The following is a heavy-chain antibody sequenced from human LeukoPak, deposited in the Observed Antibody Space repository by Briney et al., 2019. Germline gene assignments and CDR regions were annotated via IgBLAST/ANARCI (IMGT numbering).Heavy chain of an antibody. V-gene: IGHV3-48*01. CDR3: AGASYYYDSSGYYFRDAFDI. CDR2: ISSSSSTI. CDR1: GFTFSSYS. J-gene: IGHJ3*02. D-gene: IGHD3-22*01. Sequence: PGGSLRLSCAASGFTFSSYSMNWVRQAPGKGLEWVSYISSSSSTIYYADSVKGRFTISRDNAKNSLYLQMNSLRAEDTAVYYCAGASYYYDSSGYYFRDAFDIWGQGTMVTVSS.